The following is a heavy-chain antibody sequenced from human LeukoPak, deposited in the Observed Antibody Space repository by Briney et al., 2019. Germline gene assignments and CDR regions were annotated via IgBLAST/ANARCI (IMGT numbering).Heavy chain of an antibody. Sequence: GESLKISCKGSGYLFTSYWIAWVRQTPGKGLEWMGIIYPADSDTRYSPSFQGQVTISADKSISTAFLRWTSLKASDTAIYYCARGRGTGSPIGPRYFDLWGRGTLVTVSS. D-gene: IGHD3-10*01. CDR2: IYPADSDT. J-gene: IGHJ2*01. V-gene: IGHV5-51*01. CDR3: ARGRGTGSPIGPRYFDL. CDR1: GYLFTSYW.